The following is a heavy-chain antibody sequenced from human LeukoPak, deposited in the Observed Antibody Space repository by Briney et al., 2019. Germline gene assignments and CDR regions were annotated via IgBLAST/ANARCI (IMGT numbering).Heavy chain of an antibody. J-gene: IGHJ5*02. Sequence: PSETLSLTCTVSGGSISSYYWSWIRQPPGKGLEWIGYIYYSGSANYNPSLKSRVTISVDTSKNQFSLKLSSVTAADTAVYYCARGFGGRSYCSSTSCYAESWFDPWGQGTLVTVSS. CDR3: ARGFGGRSYCSSTSCYAESWFDP. V-gene: IGHV4-59*01. CDR1: GGSISSYY. CDR2: IYYSGSA. D-gene: IGHD2-2*01.